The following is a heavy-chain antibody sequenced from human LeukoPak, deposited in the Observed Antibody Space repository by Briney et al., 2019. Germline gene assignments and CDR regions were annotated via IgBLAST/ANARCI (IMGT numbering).Heavy chain of an antibody. J-gene: IGHJ5*02. D-gene: IGHD6-13*01. CDR3: ARLRRIAAAGNNWFDP. CDR1: GYTFTSYG. CDR2: ISAYNGNT. Sequence: ASVKVSCKASGYTFTSYGISWVRQAPGQGLEWMGWISAYNGNTNYAQKLQGRVTMTTDTSTSTAYMELRSLRSDDTAVYYCARLRRIAAAGNNWFDPWGQGTLVTVSS. V-gene: IGHV1-18*01.